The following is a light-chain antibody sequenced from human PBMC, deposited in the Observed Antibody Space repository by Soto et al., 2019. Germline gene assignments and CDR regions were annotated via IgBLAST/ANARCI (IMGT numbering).Light chain of an antibody. CDR1: SSDVGGYNY. Sequence: QSALTQPASVSGSPGQSITISCTGTSSDVGGYNYVSWYQQHPGKAPKLMIYEVSNRPSGVSNRFSGSKSGNTASLTISGLQAEDEADYYCSSYTSSSTLGGVFGGGTKQTVL. V-gene: IGLV2-14*01. CDR2: EVS. J-gene: IGLJ2*01. CDR3: SSYTSSSTLGGV.